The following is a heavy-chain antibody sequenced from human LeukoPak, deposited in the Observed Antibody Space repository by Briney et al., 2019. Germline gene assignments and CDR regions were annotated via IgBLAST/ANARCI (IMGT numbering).Heavy chain of an antibody. CDR2: VSYSGGT. CDR1: GDSVSGHY. Sequence: SETLCLTCAVSGDSVSGHYWSWIRQTPGKGLEWIGYVSYSGGTNYNPSLKRRVSISLDTSKNQFSLKLSSPAAADPAVYYCARAPMAITTSAFPDAFDFWGQGTMVTVSS. D-gene: IGHD5-12*01. J-gene: IGHJ3*01. V-gene: IGHV4-59*02. CDR3: ARAPMAITTSAFPDAFDF.